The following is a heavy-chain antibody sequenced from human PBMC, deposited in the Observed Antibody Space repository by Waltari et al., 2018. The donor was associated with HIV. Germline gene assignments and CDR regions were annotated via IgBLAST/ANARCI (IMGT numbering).Heavy chain of an antibody. D-gene: IGHD3-22*01. J-gene: IGHJ3*02. V-gene: IGHV4-39*01. CDR2: IYYSGST. CDR3: ARQGYYYDSSGYYTGAFDI. Sequence: QLQLQESGPGLVKPSETLSLTCTVSGGSISSSSHYWGWIRQPPGKGLGWIGSIYYSGSTYYHPSLKSRVTISVDTSKNQFSLKLSSVTAADTAVYYCARQGYYYDSSGYYTGAFDIWGQGTVVTVSS. CDR1: GGSISSSSHY.